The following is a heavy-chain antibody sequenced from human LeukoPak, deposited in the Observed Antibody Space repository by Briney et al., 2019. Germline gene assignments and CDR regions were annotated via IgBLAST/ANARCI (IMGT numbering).Heavy chain of an antibody. D-gene: IGHD1-26*01. CDR3: ASSGSYRFDY. J-gene: IGHJ4*02. V-gene: IGHV3-23*01. CDR2: ISGNGGTT. CDR1: GSTFSSYA. Sequence: GGSLRLSCAASGSTFSSYAMSWVRRAPGKGLEWVSYISGNGGTTYYADSVKGRFTISGDNSKNMLYLQMNSLRAEDTAVYYCASSGSYRFDYWGQGTLVTVSS.